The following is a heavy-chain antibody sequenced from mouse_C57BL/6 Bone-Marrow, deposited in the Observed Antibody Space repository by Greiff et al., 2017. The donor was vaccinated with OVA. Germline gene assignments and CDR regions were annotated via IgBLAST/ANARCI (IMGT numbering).Heavy chain of an antibody. CDR3: ARDDTAVVDWYFDV. Sequence: QVQLQQSGAELMKPGASVKLSCKATGYTFTGYWIEWVKQRPGNGLEWIGEILPGSGSTNYNEKFKGKATFTADTSSNTAYMQLSSLTTEDSAIYDVARDDTAVVDWYFDVWGTGTTVTVSS. D-gene: IGHD1-1*01. V-gene: IGHV1-9*01. CDR2: ILPGSGST. CDR1: GYTFTGYW. J-gene: IGHJ1*03.